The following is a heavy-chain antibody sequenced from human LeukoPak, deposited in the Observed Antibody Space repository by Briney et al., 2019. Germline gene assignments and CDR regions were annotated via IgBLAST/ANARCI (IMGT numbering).Heavy chain of an antibody. V-gene: IGHV3-48*03. D-gene: IGHD6-25*01. CDR1: GFTFRTYE. CDR3: ARTVYDLRGQRLIPGLDY. J-gene: IGHJ4*02. CDR2: IGTIISTT. Sequence: SGGSLRPSCAASGFTFRTYEMNWVRQAPGKGLEWVSYIGTIISTTYYADSVKGRFTVSRDDAKGSLYLQMSSLRAEDTAVYYCARTVYDLRGQRLIPGLDYWGQGTLVTVSS.